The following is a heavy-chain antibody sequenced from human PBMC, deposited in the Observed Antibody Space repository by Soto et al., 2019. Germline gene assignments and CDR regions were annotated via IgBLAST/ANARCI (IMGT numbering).Heavy chain of an antibody. D-gene: IGHD2-2*01. Sequence: ESGGGLVQPGGSLRLSCAASGFTFSSYAMSWVRQAPGKGLEWVSAISGSGGSTYYADSVKGRFTISRDNSKNTLYLQMNSLRAEDTAVYYCASLVVPAASGVGSWFDPWGQGTLVTVSS. J-gene: IGHJ5*02. V-gene: IGHV3-23*01. CDR2: ISGSGGST. CDR1: GFTFSSYA. CDR3: ASLVVPAASGVGSWFDP.